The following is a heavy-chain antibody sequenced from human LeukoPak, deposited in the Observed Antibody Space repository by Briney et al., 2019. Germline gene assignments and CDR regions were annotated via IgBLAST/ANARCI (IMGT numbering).Heavy chain of an antibody. CDR3: ARESCSGRSCYFTGHYYGMDV. D-gene: IGHD2-15*01. J-gene: IGHJ6*02. CDR1: GFTFSSYG. CDR2: IWYDGSNK. Sequence: PGRSLRLSCAASGFTFSSYGMHWVRQAPGKGLEWVAVIWYDGSNKYYADSVKGRFTISRDNSKNTLYLRMNSLRVDDTAVYYCARESCSGRSCYFTGHYYGMDVWGQGTTVTVSS. V-gene: IGHV3-33*01.